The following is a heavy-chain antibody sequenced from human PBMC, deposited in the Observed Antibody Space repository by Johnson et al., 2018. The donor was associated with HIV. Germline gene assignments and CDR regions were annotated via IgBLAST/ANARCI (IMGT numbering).Heavy chain of an antibody. CDR1: GFTFSSYG. J-gene: IGHJ3*02. D-gene: IGHD3-22*01. CDR3: ARGGYYYDSYDAFDI. CDR2: IRYDGSNK. V-gene: IGHV3-30*02. Sequence: QVQLVESGGDLVKPGGSLRLSCAASGFTFSSYGMHWVRQAPGKGLEWVAFIRYDGSNKYYADSVKGRFTISRDNSKNTRYLQMNSLRAEDTAVYYCARGGYYYDSYDAFDIWGQGTMVTVSS.